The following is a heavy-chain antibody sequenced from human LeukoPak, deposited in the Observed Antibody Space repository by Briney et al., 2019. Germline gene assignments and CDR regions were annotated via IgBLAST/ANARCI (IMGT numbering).Heavy chain of an antibody. CDR3: AKAMATTPFDAFDI. D-gene: IGHD5-24*01. V-gene: IGHV3-30*02. Sequence: GGSLRLSCAASGFTFSSYGMHWVRQAPGKGLEWVAFIRYDGSNKYYADSVKGRFTISRDNSKNTLYLQMNSLRAEDTAVYYCAKAMATTPFDAFDIWGQGTMVTVSS. J-gene: IGHJ3*02. CDR2: IRYDGSNK. CDR1: GFTFSSYG.